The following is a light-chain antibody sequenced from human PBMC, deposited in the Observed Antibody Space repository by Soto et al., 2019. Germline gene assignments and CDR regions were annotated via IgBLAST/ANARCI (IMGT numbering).Light chain of an antibody. CDR3: LLYKNSPPLT. V-gene: IGKV3-15*01. Sequence: EIVMTQSPATLSVSPGERATLSCRASQSVSSNLAWYQQKPGQAPRLLIYGASNRATGIPTRFSDSGTGTDLTLTVSSLQSEDLAISCSLLYKNSPPLTFGGGTKEEIK. J-gene: IGKJ4*01. CDR2: GAS. CDR1: QSVSSN.